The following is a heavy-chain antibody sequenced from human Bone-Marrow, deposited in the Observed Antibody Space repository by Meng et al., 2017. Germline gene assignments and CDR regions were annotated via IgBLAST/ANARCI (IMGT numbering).Heavy chain of an antibody. Sequence: GHVSEAGPVPVHPLGALSPTCSVSGGSISSPNWWSWVRQPPGRGLEWIGEIYHSGSTTYNPSLLSRVTISVDKSKNQFSLKLSSVTAADTAIYYCARVIYRPSGHNYFDPWGQGTLVTVSS. D-gene: IGHD1-26*01. J-gene: IGHJ5*02. CDR1: GGSISSPNW. CDR2: IYHSGST. V-gene: IGHV4-4*03. CDR3: ARVIYRPSGHNYFDP.